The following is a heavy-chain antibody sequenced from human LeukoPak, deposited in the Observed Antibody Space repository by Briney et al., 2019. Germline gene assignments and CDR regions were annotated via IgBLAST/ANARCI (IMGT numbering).Heavy chain of an antibody. D-gene: IGHD3-22*01. CDR3: ARGSGYYYFDY. Sequence: PLQTLSLTCTVSGGSISSYYWSWIRQPPGKGLEWIGYIYYSGSTNYNPSFKSRVTISVDTSKNQFSLKLSSVTAADTAVYYCARGSGYYYFDYWGQGTLVTVSS. J-gene: IGHJ4*02. CDR2: IYYSGST. CDR1: GGSISSYY. V-gene: IGHV4-59*01.